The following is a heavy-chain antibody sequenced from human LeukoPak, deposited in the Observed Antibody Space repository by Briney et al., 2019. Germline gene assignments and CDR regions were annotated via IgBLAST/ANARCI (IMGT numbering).Heavy chain of an antibody. V-gene: IGHV3-33*01. J-gene: IGHJ6*02. CDR1: GFPFSSYA. Sequence: GRSLRLSCAASGFPFSSYAMHWVRQAPGKGLEWVAVIWYDGSKKYHADSVKGRFIISRDNSKNTLYLQMNSLGAEDTAVYYCARGGITGTTSNYYYYGMDVWGQGTTVTVSS. CDR3: ARGGITGTTSNYYYYGMDV. D-gene: IGHD1-7*01. CDR2: IWYDGSKK.